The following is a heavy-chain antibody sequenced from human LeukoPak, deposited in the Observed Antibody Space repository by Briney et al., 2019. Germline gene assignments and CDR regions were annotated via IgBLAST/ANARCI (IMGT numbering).Heavy chain of an antibody. CDR1: GYTFTSYD. CDR2: MNLNSGNT. Sequence: GASVTVSCKASGYTFTSYDIKWVRQATAQGLEWMGWMNLNSGNTNYALKLQGRGTLTTDTSTSTAYMELKSLRSDDTAVDYCARGGPGRITLFEVVPLNWFDPWGQRTLVTVSS. V-gene: IGHV1-18*01. CDR3: ARGGPGRITLFEVVPLNWFDP. J-gene: IGHJ5*02. D-gene: IGHD3-3*01.